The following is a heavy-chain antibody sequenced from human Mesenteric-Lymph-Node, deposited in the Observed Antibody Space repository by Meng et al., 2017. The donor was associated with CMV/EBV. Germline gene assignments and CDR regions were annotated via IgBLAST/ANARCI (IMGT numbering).Heavy chain of an antibody. J-gene: IGHJ3*02. CDR2: IYPGDSDT. Sequence: KVSCKGSGYRFTNYWIAWVRQMPGKGPEWMGIIYPGDSDTRYSPSFQGQVTMSVDKSITTAYLQWSSLKASDTAMYYCVRLGDFGVVIGAFDMWGQGTMVTVSS. V-gene: IGHV5-51*01. D-gene: IGHD3-3*01. CDR3: VRLGDFGVVIGAFDM. CDR1: GYRFTNYW.